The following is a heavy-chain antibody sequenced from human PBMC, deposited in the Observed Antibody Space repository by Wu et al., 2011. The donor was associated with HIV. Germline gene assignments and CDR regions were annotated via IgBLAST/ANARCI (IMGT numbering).Heavy chain of an antibody. CDR3: AKDRYYYGSGSSSIDP. V-gene: IGHV3-30*02. J-gene: IGHJ5*02. CDR2: IRYDGSNK. Sequence: AASGFTFSSYGDALGPARLQARGVEWVAFIRYDGSNKYYADSVKGRFTISRDNSKNTLYLQMNSLRAEDTAVYYCAKDRYYYGSGSSSIDPWGQGTLVTVSS. D-gene: IGHD3-10*01. CDR1: GFTFSSYG.